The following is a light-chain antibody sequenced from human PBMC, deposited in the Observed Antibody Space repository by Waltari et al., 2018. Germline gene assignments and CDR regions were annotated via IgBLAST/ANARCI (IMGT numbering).Light chain of an antibody. J-gene: IGLJ3*02. V-gene: IGLV2-11*01. CDR3: CSYAGRYTWV. CDR1: SSDVGGYNY. Sequence: QSALTQPRSVSGSPGQSVPISCTGTSSDVGGYNYVSWFQQHPGKAPKLMIHDVSKRPSGVPDRFSGSKSGNTASLTISGLQADDETDYYCCSYAGRYTWVFGGGTKLTVL. CDR2: DVS.